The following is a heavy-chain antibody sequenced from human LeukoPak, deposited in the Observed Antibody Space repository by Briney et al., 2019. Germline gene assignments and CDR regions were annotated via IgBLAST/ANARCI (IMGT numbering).Heavy chain of an antibody. J-gene: IGHJ4*02. D-gene: IGHD4-17*01. CDR2: ISDDGRNK. CDR1: GFTFISYG. Sequence: GGSLRLSCAASGFTFISYGMHWVRQAPGKGLEWVGVISDDGRNKKYADSVKGRFTISRDNSKDTLYLQMNSLRDEDAAVYYCAKRPSDYGDYVTYFDYWGQGTLVTVSS. CDR3: AKRPSDYGDYVTYFDY. V-gene: IGHV3-30*18.